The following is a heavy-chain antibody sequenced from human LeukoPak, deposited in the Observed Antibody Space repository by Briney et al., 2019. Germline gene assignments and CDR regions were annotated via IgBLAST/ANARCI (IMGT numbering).Heavy chain of an antibody. V-gene: IGHV4-39*07. CDR1: GGSISSSSYY. D-gene: IGHD2-15*01. CDR3: ARLRGLGPSDAFDI. Sequence: SETLSLTCTVSGGSISSSSYYWGWIRQPPGKGLEWIGSIYYSGSTYHNPSLKSRVTISVDTSKNQFSLKLSSVTAADTAVYYCARLRGLGPSDAFDIWGQGTMVTVSS. CDR2: IYYSGST. J-gene: IGHJ3*02.